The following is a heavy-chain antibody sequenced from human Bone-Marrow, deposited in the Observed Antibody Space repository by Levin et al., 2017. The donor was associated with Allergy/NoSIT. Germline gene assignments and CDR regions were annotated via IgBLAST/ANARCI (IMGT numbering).Heavy chain of an antibody. Sequence: RASVKVSCKASGGTFSDYMFSWMRQAPGQGLEWMGRIIPTIGIPNYAQKFQGRFTMTADISTTTVYMELSGLRSDDTAVYYCARIKNYDSSGYAFWGQGTLVTVSS. CDR2: IIPTIGIP. J-gene: IGHJ4*02. D-gene: IGHD3-22*01. V-gene: IGHV1-69*02. CDR1: GGTFSDYM. CDR3: ARIKNYDSSGYAF.